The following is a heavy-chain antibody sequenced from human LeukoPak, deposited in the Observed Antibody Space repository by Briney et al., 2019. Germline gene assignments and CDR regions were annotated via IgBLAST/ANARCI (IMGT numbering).Heavy chain of an antibody. V-gene: IGHV3-30*04. Sequence: GGSLRLSCAASGFTFSTYAMHWVRQAPGKGLEWVAVISYDGSDKYYADSVKGRFTISRDNSKNTLYLQMNSLRAEDTAMYYCARENWFDPWGQGTLVTVSS. CDR2: ISYDGSDK. J-gene: IGHJ5*02. CDR1: GFTFSTYA. CDR3: ARENWFDP.